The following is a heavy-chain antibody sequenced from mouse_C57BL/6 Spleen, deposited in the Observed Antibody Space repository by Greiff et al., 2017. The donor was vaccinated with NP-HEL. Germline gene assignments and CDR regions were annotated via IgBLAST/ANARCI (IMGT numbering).Heavy chain of an antibody. D-gene: IGHD1-1*01. Sequence: VQLQQPGTELVKPGASVKLSCKASGYTFTSYWMHWAKQRPGQGLEWIGNINPSNGGTNYNEKFKSKATLTVDKSSSTAYMQLSSLTSEDSAVYYCARSGLLPGWYFDVWGTGTTVTVSS. CDR3: ARSGLLPGWYFDV. CDR1: GYTFTSYW. V-gene: IGHV1-53*01. CDR2: INPSNGGT. J-gene: IGHJ1*03.